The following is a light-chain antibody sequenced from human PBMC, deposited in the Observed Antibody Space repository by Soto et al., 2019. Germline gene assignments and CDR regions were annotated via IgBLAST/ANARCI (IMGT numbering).Light chain of an antibody. V-gene: IGLV2-14*01. CDR1: SSDIGGYDY. Sequence: QSVLTQPASVSGSPGQSITITCTGTSSDIGGYDYVSWYQHHPGKAPKVIIYGVTNRPSGVSHRFSGSKSANTASLTISGLQAEDEADYYCSSYAGSHNLVFGGGTKLTVL. J-gene: IGLJ3*02. CDR2: GVT. CDR3: SSYAGSHNLV.